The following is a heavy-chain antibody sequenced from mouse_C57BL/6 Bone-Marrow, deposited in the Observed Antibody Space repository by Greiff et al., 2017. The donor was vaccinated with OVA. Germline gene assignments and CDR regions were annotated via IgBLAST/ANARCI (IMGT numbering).Heavy chain of an antibody. J-gene: IGHJ4*01. Sequence: EVQGVESGGGLVKPGGSLKLSCAASGFTFSSYAMSWVRQTPEKRLEWVATISDGGSYTYYPDNVKGRFTISRDNAKNNLYLQMSHLKSEDTAMYYCARALYYYGPPSMDYWGQGTSVTVPS. CDR3: ARALYYYGPPSMDY. V-gene: IGHV5-4*01. D-gene: IGHD1-1*01. CDR2: ISDGGSYT. CDR1: GFTFSSYA.